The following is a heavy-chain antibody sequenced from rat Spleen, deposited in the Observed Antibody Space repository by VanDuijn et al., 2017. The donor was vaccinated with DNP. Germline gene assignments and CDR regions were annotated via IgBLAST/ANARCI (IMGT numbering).Heavy chain of an antibody. Sequence: EVHLVESGGDLVQPGRSLKLSCVASGFTFNNYWMTWIRQVPGKGLEWVASIISSGGSTSYPDSVKGRFTISRDNAKNTLYLQMNRLRSEDTATYYCARYAPSASYAMDAWVQGTSVTVSS. CDR1: GFTFNNYW. V-gene: IGHV5-31*01. D-gene: IGHD4-3*01. J-gene: IGHJ4*01. CDR3: ARYAPSASYAMDA. CDR2: IISSGGST.